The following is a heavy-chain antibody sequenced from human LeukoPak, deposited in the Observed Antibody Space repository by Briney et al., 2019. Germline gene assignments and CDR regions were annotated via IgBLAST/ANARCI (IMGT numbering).Heavy chain of an antibody. Sequence: SETLSLTCAVYGESFSGYYWSWIRQPPGKGLEWIGEINHSGSTNYNPSLKSRVTISVDTSKNQFSLKLSSVTAADTAVYYCARGALRYFDWLLYNEVYDSRGFDYWGQGTLVTVSS. V-gene: IGHV4-34*01. CDR1: GESFSGYY. CDR3: ARGALRYFDWLLYNEVYDSRGFDY. D-gene: IGHD3-9*01. CDR2: INHSGST. J-gene: IGHJ4*02.